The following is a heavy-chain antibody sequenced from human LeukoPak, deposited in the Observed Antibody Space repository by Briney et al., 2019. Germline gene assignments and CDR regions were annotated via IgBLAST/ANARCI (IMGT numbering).Heavy chain of an antibody. J-gene: IGHJ4*02. Sequence: ASEKVSFKASGYTFTGYYMHWVRQSPRHPLEWMGWINPNIGGTNTAQKSQRWVTITNDTSISTAYMELSRLRSDDTAVYYCARCSTSCYRGLGYWGQGTLVTVSS. V-gene: IGHV1-2*04. CDR3: ARCSTSCYRGLGY. D-gene: IGHD2-2*01. CDR2: INPNIGGT. CDR1: GYTFTGYY.